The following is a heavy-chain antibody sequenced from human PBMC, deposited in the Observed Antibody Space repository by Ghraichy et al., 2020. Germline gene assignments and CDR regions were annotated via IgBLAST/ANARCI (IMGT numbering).Heavy chain of an antibody. Sequence: SGPTLVKPTQTLTLTCTFSGFSLSTSGVGVGWIRQPPGKALEWLALIYWDDDKRYSPSLKSRLTITKDTSKNQVVLTMTNMDPVDTATYYCARQTDDWYGEYYFDYWGQGTLVTVSS. V-gene: IGHV2-5*02. D-gene: IGHD3-10*01. CDR2: IYWDDDK. CDR3: ARQTDDWYGEYYFDY. J-gene: IGHJ4*02. CDR1: GFSLSTSGVG.